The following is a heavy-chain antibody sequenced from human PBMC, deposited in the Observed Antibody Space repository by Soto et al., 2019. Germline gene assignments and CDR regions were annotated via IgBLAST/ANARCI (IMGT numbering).Heavy chain of an antibody. J-gene: IGHJ3*02. CDR1: GYTFTSYG. D-gene: IGHD4-17*01. Sequence: ASVKVSCKASGYTFTSYGINWVRQAPGQGHEWMGWISAYNGNTNYAQKLQGRVTMTTDTSTSTAYMELRSLRSDDTAVYYCARDIMLDNYGHADAFDIPGQGIMVTVSS. CDR3: ARDIMLDNYGHADAFDI. CDR2: ISAYNGNT. V-gene: IGHV1-18*01.